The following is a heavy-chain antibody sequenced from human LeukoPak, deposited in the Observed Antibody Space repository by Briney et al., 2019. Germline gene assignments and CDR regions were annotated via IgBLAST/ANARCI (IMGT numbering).Heavy chain of an antibody. Sequence: GGSLRLSCAASGFTFSSYWMHWVRQAPGKGLVWVSRINSDGSSTSYADSVKGRFTISRDNAKNTLYLQMNSLRAGDTAVYYCARDHLRGVVVVPAAIAGFDYWGQGTLVTVSS. J-gene: IGHJ4*02. V-gene: IGHV3-74*01. CDR1: GFTFSSYW. CDR3: ARDHLRGVVVVPAAIAGFDY. CDR2: INSDGSST. D-gene: IGHD2-2*01.